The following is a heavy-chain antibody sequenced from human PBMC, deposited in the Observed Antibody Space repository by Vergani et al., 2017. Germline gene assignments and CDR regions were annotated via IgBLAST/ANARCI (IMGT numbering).Heavy chain of an antibody. Sequence: QVQLQESGPGLVKPSETLSLTCTVSGASVSSDNYYWSWIRQPPGKGLEWIGYIYYSGSTNYNPSLKSRDTISVDTSKNQFSLKLSSVTAADTAVYYCARGNYDFCSGYYNHYYYYYMDVWGKGTTVTVSS. CDR2: IYYSGST. J-gene: IGHJ6*03. V-gene: IGHV4-61*01. CDR1: GASVSSDNYY. D-gene: IGHD3-3*01. CDR3: ARGNYDFCSGYYNHYYYYYMDV.